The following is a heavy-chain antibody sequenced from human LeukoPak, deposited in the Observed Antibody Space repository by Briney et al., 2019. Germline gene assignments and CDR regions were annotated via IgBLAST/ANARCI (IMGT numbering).Heavy chain of an antibody. CDR2: IYPADSDT. D-gene: IGHD3-9*01. CDR1: GYSFTSYW. Sequence: GESLKISCKGSGYSFTSYWIGWVRQMPGKGLEWMGIIYPADSDTRYSPSFQGQVSISADKSISTAYLQWSSLKASDTAMYYCARQDTNDWDSYFDYRGQGTLVTVSS. CDR3: ARQDTNDWDSYFDY. V-gene: IGHV5-51*01. J-gene: IGHJ4*02.